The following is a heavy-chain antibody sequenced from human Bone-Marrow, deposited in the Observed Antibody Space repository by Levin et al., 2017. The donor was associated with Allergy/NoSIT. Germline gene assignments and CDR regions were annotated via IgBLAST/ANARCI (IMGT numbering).Heavy chain of an antibody. CDR2: INQDGSEK. V-gene: IGHV3-7*01. CDR1: AFTLVNYW. Sequence: PGGSLRLSCASAFTLVNYWMGWVRQAPGKGLEWVANINQDGSEKYYVDSAKGRLTITRDNAENSLLLQMTSLRAEDTAAYCCARVKRVAARPLSYYYGMDVWGQGTTVTVSS. CDR3: ARVKRVAARPLSYYYGMDV. J-gene: IGHJ6*02. D-gene: IGHD6-6*01.